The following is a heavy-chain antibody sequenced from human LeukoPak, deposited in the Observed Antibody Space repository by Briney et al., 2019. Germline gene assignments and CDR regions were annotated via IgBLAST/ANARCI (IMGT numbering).Heavy chain of an antibody. CDR2: SNPNSGGT. J-gene: IGHJ4*02. V-gene: IGHV1-2*04. Sequence: ASVKVSCKASGYTFTGYYMHWVRQAPGQGLEWMGWSNPNSGGTNYAQKFQGWVTMTRDTSISTAYMELSRLRSDDTAVYYCARSPGNYYDSSGYYSTYPLDYWGQGTLVTVSS. CDR1: GYTFTGYY. D-gene: IGHD3-22*01. CDR3: ARSPGNYYDSSGYYSTYPLDY.